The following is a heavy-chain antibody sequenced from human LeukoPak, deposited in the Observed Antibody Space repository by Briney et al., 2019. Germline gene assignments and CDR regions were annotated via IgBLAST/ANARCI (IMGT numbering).Heavy chain of an antibody. CDR1: GGTFSSYA. D-gene: IGHD4-23*01. CDR2: IIPIFGIA. J-gene: IGHJ4*02. V-gene: IGHV1-69*04. CDR3: ARGGNSKVFDY. Sequence: SVKVSCEASGGTFSSYAISWVRQAPGQGLEWMGRIIPIFGIANYAQKFQGRVTITADKSTSTAYMELSSLRSEDTAVYYCARGGNSKVFDYWGQGTLVTVSS.